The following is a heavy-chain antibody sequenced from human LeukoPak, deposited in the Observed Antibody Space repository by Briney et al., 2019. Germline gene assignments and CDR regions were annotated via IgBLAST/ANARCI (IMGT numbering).Heavy chain of an antibody. V-gene: IGHV3-23*01. J-gene: IGHJ4*02. CDR2: ISGSGGST. D-gene: IGHD3-10*01. CDR3: ARVVPPTDYGSGSYFWDPYYFDY. CDR1: GFTFSSYG. Sequence: GGSLRLSCAASGFTFSSYGMSWVRQAPGKGLEWVSAISGSGGSTYHADSVKGRFTISRDNSKNTLYLQMNSLRAEDTAVYYCARVVPPTDYGSGSYFWDPYYFDYWGQGTLVTVSS.